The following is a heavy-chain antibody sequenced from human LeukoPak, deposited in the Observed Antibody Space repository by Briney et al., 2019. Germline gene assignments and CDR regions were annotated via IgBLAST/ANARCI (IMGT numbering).Heavy chain of an antibody. V-gene: IGHV3-7*01. CDR3: AKIYCTSTDCYYDY. CDR1: GFTFSSYW. Sequence: PGGSLRLSCAASGFTFSSYWMSWVRQAPGKGLEWVANIKQDGSAKYYMDSVKGRFTISRDSAKNSLYLQMSSLRAEDTAVYYCAKIYCTSTDCYYDYWGQGTLVTVSS. CDR2: IKQDGSAK. D-gene: IGHD2-2*01. J-gene: IGHJ4*02.